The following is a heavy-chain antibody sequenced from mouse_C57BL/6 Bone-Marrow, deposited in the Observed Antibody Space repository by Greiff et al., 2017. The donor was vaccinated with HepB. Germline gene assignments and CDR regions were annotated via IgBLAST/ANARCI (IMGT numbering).Heavy chain of an antibody. J-gene: IGHJ2*01. CDR1: GYSFTGYY. D-gene: IGHD4-1*01. Sequence: VQLQQSGPELVKPGASVKISCKASGYSFTGYYMNWVKQSPEKSLEWIGEINPSTGGTTYNQKFKAKATLTVDKSSSTAYMQLKSLTSEDSAVYYCAITGVDYWGQGTTLTVSS. CDR2: INPSTGGT. V-gene: IGHV1-42*01. CDR3: AITGVDY.